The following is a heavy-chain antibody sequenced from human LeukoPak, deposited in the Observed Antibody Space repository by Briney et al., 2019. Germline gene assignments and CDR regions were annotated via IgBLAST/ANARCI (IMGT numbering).Heavy chain of an antibody. CDR3: ARGVHYDILTGYYRLRSFDY. CDR1: GGSISSGGYS. D-gene: IGHD3-9*01. J-gene: IGHJ4*02. V-gene: IGHV4-30-2*01. CDR2: IYHSGST. Sequence: SETLSLTCAVSGGSISSGGYSWSWIRQPPGKGLEGIGYIYHSGSTYYNPSLKSRVTISVDRSKNQFSLKLSSVTAADTAVYYCARGVHYDILTGYYRLRSFDYWGQGTLVTVSS.